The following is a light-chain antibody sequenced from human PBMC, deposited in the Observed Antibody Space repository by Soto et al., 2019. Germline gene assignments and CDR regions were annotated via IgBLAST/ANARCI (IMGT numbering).Light chain of an antibody. CDR2: KAS. CDR3: HQYLKFPYT. Sequence: DIQMTQSPSTLSASVEDRVTITCRASQSISAWLAWYQQKPGKAPKLLVYKASTLETGVPSRFSGSGSGTEFTLTISSLQPDDFATYYCHQYLKFPYTFGQGTKLEI. CDR1: QSISAW. J-gene: IGKJ2*01. V-gene: IGKV1-5*03.